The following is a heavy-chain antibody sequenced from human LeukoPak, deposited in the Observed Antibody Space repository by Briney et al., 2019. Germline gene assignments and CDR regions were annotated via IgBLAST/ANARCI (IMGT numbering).Heavy chain of an antibody. Sequence: ASVKASCKASGYGFSDVYFNWVRQAPGQGLEWMGWINPHSGATNYAQRFQGRVSMDASIDTAYMELSRLTSDDTAVYYCATSSSVTHTRDPWGQGTLVTVPS. CDR1: GYGFSDVY. CDR3: ATSSSVTHTRDP. CDR2: INPHSGAT. D-gene: IGHD5/OR15-5a*01. J-gene: IGHJ5*02. V-gene: IGHV1-2*02.